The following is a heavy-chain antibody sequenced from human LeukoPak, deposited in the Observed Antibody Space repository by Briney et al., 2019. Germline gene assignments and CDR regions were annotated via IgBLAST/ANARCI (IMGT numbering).Heavy chain of an antibody. V-gene: IGHV3-74*01. CDR2: INSDGGST. CDR3: ARGGTSGSLIY. CDR1: GFTFSNYW. J-gene: IGHJ4*02. D-gene: IGHD1-26*01. Sequence: GGSLRLSCAASGFTFSNYWMHWVRQDPLKGLVWVSRINSDGGSTGYADSVKGRFTISRDNTKNTLYLQMNSLRAEDTALYYCARGGTSGSLIYWGQGTLVTVSS.